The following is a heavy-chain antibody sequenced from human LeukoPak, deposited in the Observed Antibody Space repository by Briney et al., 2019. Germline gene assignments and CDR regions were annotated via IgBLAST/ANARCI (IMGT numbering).Heavy chain of an antibody. CDR1: GGTFSSYA. CDR3: GTVTTRPYYYGMDV. CDR2: IIPIFGTA. J-gene: IGHJ6*02. V-gene: IGHV1-69*01. Sequence: SVKVSCKASGGTFSSYAISWVRQAPGQGLEWMGGIIPIFGTANYAQKFQGRVTITADESTSTAYMEQSSLRSEDTAVYYCGTVTTRPYYYGMDVWGQGTTVTVSS. D-gene: IGHD4-11*01.